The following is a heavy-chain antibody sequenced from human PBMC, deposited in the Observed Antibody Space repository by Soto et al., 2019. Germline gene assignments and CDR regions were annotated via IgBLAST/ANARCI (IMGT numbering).Heavy chain of an antibody. V-gene: IGHV3-33*01. J-gene: IGHJ4*02. D-gene: IGHD3-10*01. Sequence: GESLKISCAASGFTFSSYGMHWVRQAPGKGLEWVAVIWYDGSNKYYADSVKGRFTISRDNSKNTLYLQMNSLRAEDTAVYYCARDSKVLLWFGEALDYWGQGTLVTVSS. CDR1: GFTFSSYG. CDR3: ARDSKVLLWFGEALDY. CDR2: IWYDGSNK.